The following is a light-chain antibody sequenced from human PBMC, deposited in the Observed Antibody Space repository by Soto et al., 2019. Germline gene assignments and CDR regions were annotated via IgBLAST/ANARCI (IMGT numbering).Light chain of an antibody. CDR2: DAS. Sequence: DIQMTQSPSTLSASVGDRVTITCRASQSITTWLAWYQQKPGKAPKLLIYDASKLESGVPSRFSGRGSGTEFTLTISSLQPDDFAVYYCQQRINWPPITFGQGTRLEI. CDR3: QQRINWPPIT. V-gene: IGKV1-5*01. CDR1: QSITTW. J-gene: IGKJ5*01.